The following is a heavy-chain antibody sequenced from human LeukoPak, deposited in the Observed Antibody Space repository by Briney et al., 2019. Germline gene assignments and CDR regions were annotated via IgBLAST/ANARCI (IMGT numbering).Heavy chain of an antibody. Sequence: SETLSLTCTVSGDSISSGDYYWSWIRQPAGKGLEWIGRISSSGSTNYNPSLKSRVTISVDTSKNQFSLKLSSVTAADTAVYFCARGPYSYASSGAFDIWGQGTMVTVSS. CDR1: GDSISSGDYY. CDR2: ISSSGST. D-gene: IGHD3-22*01. CDR3: ARGPYSYASSGAFDI. J-gene: IGHJ3*02. V-gene: IGHV4-61*02.